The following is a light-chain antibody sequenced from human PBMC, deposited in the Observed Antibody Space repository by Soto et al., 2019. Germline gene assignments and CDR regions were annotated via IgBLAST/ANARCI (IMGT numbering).Light chain of an antibody. Sequence: EIVMTQSQDTLSVSPGERATLSCRASQSVSSNLAWYQQKPGQAPRLLIYGASTSATGIAARFSGSGSGTEFTLTISSLQSEDFAVYYCQQYNNWPPITFVQGTKLEIK. CDR3: QQYNNWPPIT. V-gene: IGKV3-15*01. CDR1: QSVSSN. J-gene: IGKJ2*01. CDR2: GAS.